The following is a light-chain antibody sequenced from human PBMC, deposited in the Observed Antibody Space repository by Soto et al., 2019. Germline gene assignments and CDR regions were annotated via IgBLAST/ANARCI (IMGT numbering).Light chain of an antibody. V-gene: IGLV1-40*01. CDR3: QSYDNSLSGMV. J-gene: IGLJ2*01. Sequence: QAVVTQPPSVSGAPGQRVTISCTGSSSNIGAGYEVHWYQQLLRTAPKLLIYGNSNRPSGVPDRFSGSKSGTSASLAITGLQAEDEADYYCQSYDNSLSGMVFGGGTKLTVL. CDR2: GNS. CDR1: SSNIGAGYE.